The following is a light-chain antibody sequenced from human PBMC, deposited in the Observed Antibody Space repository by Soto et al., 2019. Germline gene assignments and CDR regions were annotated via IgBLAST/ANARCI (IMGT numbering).Light chain of an antibody. J-gene: IGLJ2*01. V-gene: IGLV2-11*01. CDR2: DVS. CDR1: SSDVGGYNY. CDR3: CSYAGSRV. Sequence: QSALTQPRSVSGSPGQSVTISCTGTSSDVGGYNYVSWYQQHPGKAPKLMIYDVSKRPSGVPDRFSGSKSGNTASLTISGRQAEDEADYYCCSYAGSRVFGGGTQLTVL.